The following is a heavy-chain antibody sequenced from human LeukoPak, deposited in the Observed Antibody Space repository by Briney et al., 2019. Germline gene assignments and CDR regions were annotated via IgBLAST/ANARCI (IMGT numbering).Heavy chain of an antibody. CDR3: ARQGIVVVRNAFDI. Sequence: PSETLSLTCAVSGVAISRGGYAWNWIRQPPGKGLEWIAYIYHSGTTYYNPSLKSRVTISVDTSKNQFSLKLSSVTAADTAVYYCARQGIVVVRNAFDIWGQGTMVTVSS. D-gene: IGHD3-22*01. CDR1: GVAISRGGYA. CDR2: IYHSGTT. V-gene: IGHV4-30-2*02. J-gene: IGHJ3*02.